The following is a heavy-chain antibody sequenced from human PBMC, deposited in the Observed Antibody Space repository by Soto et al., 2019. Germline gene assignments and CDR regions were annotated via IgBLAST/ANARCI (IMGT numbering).Heavy chain of an antibody. CDR1: GGSISSYY. V-gene: IGHV4-59*01. D-gene: IGHD2-2*02. J-gene: IGHJ6*02. CDR2: IYYSGST. Sequence: SLTCTVSGGSISSYYWSWIRQPPGKGLEWIGYIYYSGSTNYNPSLKSRVTISVDTSKNQFSLKLSSVTAADTTVYYCARDSRYCSSTSCYKDYYYGMDVWGQGTTVTVSS. CDR3: ARDSRYCSSTSCYKDYYYGMDV.